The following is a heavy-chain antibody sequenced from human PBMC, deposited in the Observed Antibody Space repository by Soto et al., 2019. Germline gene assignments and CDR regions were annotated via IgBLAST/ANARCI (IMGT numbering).Heavy chain of an antibody. CDR2: ISGSGGHT. V-gene: IGHV3-23*01. J-gene: IGHJ4*01. Sequence: PGGSLRLSCAASGFTFSNYAMGWVRQAPGKGLEWVSAISGSGGHTYYADSAKGRFTISRDNSKNTLYLQMNSLRDEDTAVYYCAKNSHGAIISPTHDYWGNGTLVTVSS. CDR3: AKNSHGAIISPTHDY. CDR1: GFTFSNYA. D-gene: IGHD2-2*01.